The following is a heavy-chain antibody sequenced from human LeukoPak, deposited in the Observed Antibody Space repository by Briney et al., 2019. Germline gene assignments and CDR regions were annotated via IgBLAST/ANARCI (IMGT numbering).Heavy chain of an antibody. Sequence: SLRLSCAASGFTFSSYGMHWVRQAPGKGLEWVGFIRSKAYRGTTEYAASVKGRFTISRDDSKSVVYLQMNSLKSEDTAVYYCSRGPIQLWVHNGVDVWGQGTTVTVSS. CDR3: SRGPIQLWVHNGVDV. CDR1: GFTFSSYG. V-gene: IGHV3-49*04. D-gene: IGHD5-18*01. CDR2: IRSKAYRGTT. J-gene: IGHJ6*02.